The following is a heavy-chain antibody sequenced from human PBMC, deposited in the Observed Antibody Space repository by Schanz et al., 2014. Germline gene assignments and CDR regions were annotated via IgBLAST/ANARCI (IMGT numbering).Heavy chain of an antibody. CDR1: GFTFSSYG. J-gene: IGHJ6*02. V-gene: IGHV3-30*02. CDR3: AKVLGYCSSTSCLRYGMDV. CDR2: IRYDGSNK. Sequence: QVQLVESGGGVVQPGGSLRLSCAASGFTFSSYGMHWVRQAPGKGLEWVAFIRYDGSNKYYADSVKGRFTISRDNSKNTLYLQMNSLRAEDTAVYYCAKVLGYCSSTSCLRYGMDVWGQGTTVTVSS. D-gene: IGHD2-2*01.